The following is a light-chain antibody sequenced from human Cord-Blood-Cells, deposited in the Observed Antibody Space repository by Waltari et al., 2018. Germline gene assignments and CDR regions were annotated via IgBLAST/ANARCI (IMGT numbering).Light chain of an antibody. J-gene: IGKJ2*01. V-gene: IGKV1-39*01. Sequence: DIQMTQSTSSLSASVGDRVTITCRASQSISSYLNWYKQKPGKAPKLLIYAASSLQSGVPSRFSGSGSGTDFTLTISSLQPEDFATYYCQQSYSTPYTFGQGTKPEIK. CDR2: AAS. CDR1: QSISSY. CDR3: QQSYSTPYT.